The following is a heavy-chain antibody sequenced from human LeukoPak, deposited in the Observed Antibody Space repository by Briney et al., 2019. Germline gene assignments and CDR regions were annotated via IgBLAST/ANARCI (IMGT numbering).Heavy chain of an antibody. CDR2: ISYDGSNK. J-gene: IGHJ4*02. D-gene: IGHD3-10*01. CDR1: GFTFSSYG. V-gene: IGHV3-30*03. CDR3: ARHEGAWFGELSL. Sequence: GGSLRLSCAASGFTFSSYGMHWVRQAPGKGLEWVAVISYDGSNKYYADSVKGRFTISRDNSKNTLYLQMNSLRAEDTALYFCARHEGAWFGELSLWGQGTLVTVSS.